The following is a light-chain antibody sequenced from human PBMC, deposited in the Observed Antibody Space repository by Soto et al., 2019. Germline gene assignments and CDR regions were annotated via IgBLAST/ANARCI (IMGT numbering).Light chain of an antibody. CDR3: QQYGSSPQT. CDR2: GAS. CDR1: QSLSSTY. Sequence: EIVLTQSAATLSLSPGERATLSCRASQSLSSTYLAWYQQKAGQAPRLLIYGASSRATGIPDRFSGSGSGTDFTLTISRLEPEDFAVYYCQQYGSSPQTFGQGTKVDIK. J-gene: IGKJ1*01. V-gene: IGKV3-20*01.